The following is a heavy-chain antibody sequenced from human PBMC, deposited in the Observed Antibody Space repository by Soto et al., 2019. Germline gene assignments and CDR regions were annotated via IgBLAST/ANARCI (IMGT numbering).Heavy chain of an antibody. V-gene: IGHV4-34*01. J-gene: IGHJ5*02. D-gene: IGHD3-3*02. CDR2: INHSGST. CDR1: GGSFSGYY. CDR3: ARHHLPAFAGHLGGYDP. Sequence: SETLSLTCAVYGGSFSGYYWSWIRQPPGKGLEWIGEINHSGSTNYNPSLKSRVTISVDTSKNQFSLKLSSVTAADTAVYYCARHHLPAFAGHLGGYDPWGQGTLVTVSS.